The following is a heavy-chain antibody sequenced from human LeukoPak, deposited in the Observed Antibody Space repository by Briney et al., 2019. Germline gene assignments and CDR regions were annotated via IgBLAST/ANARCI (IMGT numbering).Heavy chain of an antibody. CDR3: ARDLYYDFWSGPNNWFDP. CDR2: IIPIFGTA. Sequence: SVKVSCKASGGTFSSYAISWVRQAPGQGLEWMGGIIPIFGTANYAQKFQGRVTITTDGSTSTAYMELSSLRSEDTAVYYCARDLYYDFWSGPNNWFDPWGQGTLVTVSS. CDR1: GGTFSSYA. D-gene: IGHD3-3*01. V-gene: IGHV1-69*05. J-gene: IGHJ5*02.